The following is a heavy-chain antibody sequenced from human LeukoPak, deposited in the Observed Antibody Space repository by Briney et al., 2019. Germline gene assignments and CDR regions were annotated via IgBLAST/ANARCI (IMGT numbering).Heavy chain of an antibody. V-gene: IGHV3-21*04. J-gene: IGHJ4*02. CDR2: ISYTGTYI. Sequence: GGSLRLSCAASAFSLNAYNMNWVRQAPGKRLERVSSISYTGTYIYYADSVKGRFTISRDNAQNSLYLQMNSLRAEDTAIYYCVRDRGTYRPIDYWGQGTLVTVSS. D-gene: IGHD1-26*01. CDR3: VRDRGTYRPIDY. CDR1: AFSLNAYN.